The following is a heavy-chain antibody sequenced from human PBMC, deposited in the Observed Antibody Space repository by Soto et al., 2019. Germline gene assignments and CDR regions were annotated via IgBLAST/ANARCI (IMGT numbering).Heavy chain of an antibody. D-gene: IGHD4-17*01. CDR2: IIPIFGTA. V-gene: IGHV1-69*12. CDR3: ARVRMTTVTPPLFDY. Sequence: QVQLVQSGAEVKKPGSSVKVSCKASGGTFSSYAISWVRQAPGQGLEWMGGIIPIFGTANYAQKFQGRVTIXXDXSRXTAYMELSSLRSEDTAVYYCARVRMTTVTPPLFDYWGQGTLVTVSS. J-gene: IGHJ4*02. CDR1: GGTFSSYA.